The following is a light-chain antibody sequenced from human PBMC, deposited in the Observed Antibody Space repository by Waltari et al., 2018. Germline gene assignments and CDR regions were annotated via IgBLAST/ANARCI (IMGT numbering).Light chain of an antibody. CDR1: QSVTSY. CDR3: QKYSSSPPA. Sequence: VILTQSPATLSLSPGERATLSCRASQSVTSYLAWYQQKPGQAPRLLTYGASSRAPGIPDRFSGSGSGTEFTFSFSSLVPEDFAVDYCQKYSSSPPAFGQGSKVEI. CDR2: GAS. V-gene: IGKV3-20*01. J-gene: IGKJ1*01.